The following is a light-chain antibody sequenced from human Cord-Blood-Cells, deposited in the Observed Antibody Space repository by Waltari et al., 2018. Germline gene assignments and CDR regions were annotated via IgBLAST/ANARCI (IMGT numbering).Light chain of an antibody. CDR1: ISDVGSYNL. CDR2: EGS. Sequence: SALTPPASVSGSPGQSIPISCPGTISDVGSYNLVPWYQQHPGKAPKLMIYEGSKRPSGVSNRFSGSKSGNTASLTISGLQAEDEADYYCCSYAGSSTWVFGGGTKLTVL. V-gene: IGLV2-23*01. CDR3: CSYAGSSTWV. J-gene: IGLJ3*02.